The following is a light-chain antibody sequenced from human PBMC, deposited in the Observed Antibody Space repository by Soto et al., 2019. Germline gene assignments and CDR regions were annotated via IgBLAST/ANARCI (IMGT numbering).Light chain of an antibody. Sequence: VLTRSPATLSLSPGERATLSCRASQNVSPTYLAWYQQKPGQAPRLLIYGASTRATGVPDRFSGSGSGTDFTLVISRLEPEDFALYYCQHYDKSPMWTFGQGTKVE. J-gene: IGKJ1*01. V-gene: IGKV3-20*01. CDR2: GAS. CDR3: QHYDKSPMWT. CDR1: QNVSPTY.